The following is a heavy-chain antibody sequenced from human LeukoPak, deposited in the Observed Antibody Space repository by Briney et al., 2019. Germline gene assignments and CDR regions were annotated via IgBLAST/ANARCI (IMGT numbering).Heavy chain of an antibody. CDR3: ARGSTVTFPFDY. CDR1: GFTLSSYG. D-gene: IGHD4-17*01. V-gene: IGHV3-30*02. CDR2: IRYDGSNK. J-gene: IGHJ4*02. Sequence: QPGGSLRLSCAASGFTLSSYGMHWVRQAPGKGLEWVAFIRYDGSNKYYADSVKGRFTISRDNSKNTLYLQMNSLRAQDTAVYYCARGSTVTFPFDYWGQGTLVTV.